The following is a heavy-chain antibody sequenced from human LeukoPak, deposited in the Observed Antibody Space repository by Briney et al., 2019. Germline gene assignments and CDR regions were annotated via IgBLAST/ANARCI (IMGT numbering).Heavy chain of an antibody. V-gene: IGHV1-2*02. D-gene: IGHD5-12*01. CDR3: ASGCGYDYVAYYFDY. CDR2: INPNSGGT. J-gene: IGHJ4*02. CDR1: GYTFTGHY. Sequence: ASVKVSCKASGYTFTGHYMHWVRQAPGQGLEWMGWINPNSGGTNYAQKFQGRVTMTRDTSISTAYMELSRPRSDDTAVYYCASGCGYDYVAYYFDYWGQGTLVTVSS.